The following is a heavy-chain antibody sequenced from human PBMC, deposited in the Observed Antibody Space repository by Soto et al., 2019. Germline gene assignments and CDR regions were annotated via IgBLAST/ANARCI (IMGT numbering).Heavy chain of an antibody. V-gene: IGHV3-30*18. D-gene: IGHD2-15*01. CDR1: GFPFSTYG. CDR2: ISSDGNDK. J-gene: IGHJ4*02. Sequence: QVQLLESGGGVVQPGTSLRLSCAASGFPFSTYGMHWVRQAPGKGLEWLAIISSDGNDKYYADSVKGRFSISRDNSQNTLYLQMNGLRAEDTAVYFCAKGFGGTNGLYLDSWGQETLVTVSS. CDR3: AKGFGGTNGLYLDS.